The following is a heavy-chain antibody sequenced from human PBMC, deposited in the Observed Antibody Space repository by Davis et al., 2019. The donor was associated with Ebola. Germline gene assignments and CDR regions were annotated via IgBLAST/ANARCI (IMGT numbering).Heavy chain of an antibody. CDR1: GFTFSGSW. V-gene: IGHV3-7*01. Sequence: GGSLRLSCAASGFTFSGSWMSWLRQVPGKGLEWVANIRQDGNEKHYIDSVRGRFTISRDNAKNSLYLQMNSLRAEDTAVYYCARSDQWGQGTLVTVSS. D-gene: IGHD2-21*01. CDR3: ARSDQ. J-gene: IGHJ4*02. CDR2: IRQDGNEK.